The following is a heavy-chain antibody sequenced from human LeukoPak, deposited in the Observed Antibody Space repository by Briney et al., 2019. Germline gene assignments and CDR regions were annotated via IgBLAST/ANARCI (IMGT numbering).Heavy chain of an antibody. D-gene: IGHD5-18*01. CDR2: IKQAGSEK. CDR3: ARAFEGYDWFDP. V-gene: IGHV3-7*04. J-gene: IGHJ5*02. Sequence: PGGSLRLSCAASGFTISSYWMSWVRQAPGKGLEWVANIKQAGSEKYYVDSVKGRFTISRDNAKNSLYLQINSLRAEDTAVYYCARAFEGYDWFDPWGQGTLVTVSS. CDR1: GFTISSYW.